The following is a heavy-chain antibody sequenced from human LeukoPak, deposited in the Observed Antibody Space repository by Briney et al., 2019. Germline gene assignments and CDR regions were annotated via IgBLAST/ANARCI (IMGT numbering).Heavy chain of an antibody. CDR3: ARDVRTRAGRPSETDYYYYMDV. V-gene: IGHV3-30-3*01. CDR2: ISYDGSNE. J-gene: IGHJ6*03. CDR1: GFTFSGSA. D-gene: IGHD6-6*01. Sequence: GFLRLSCAASGFTFSGSAMHWVRQAPGKGLEWVAVISYDGSNEYYADSVKGRFTISRDNSKNTLFLQMNSLRPEDTAVYYCARDVRTRAGRPSETDYYYYMDVWGKGTTVTVSS.